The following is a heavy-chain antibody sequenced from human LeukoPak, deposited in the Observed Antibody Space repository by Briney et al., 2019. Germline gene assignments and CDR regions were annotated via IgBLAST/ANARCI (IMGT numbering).Heavy chain of an antibody. CDR3: ARGLRGSGTYDWFDP. CDR1: GGSISSSY. V-gene: IGHV4-59*01. CDR2: IYHSGST. J-gene: IGHJ5*02. D-gene: IGHD3-10*01. Sequence: SETLSLTCTVSGGSISSSYWSWIRQPPGKGLEWLGYIYHSGSTNYNPSLKSRVTISVDTSKNQFSLKLSSVTAADTAVYYCARGLRGSGTYDWFDPWGQGTLVTVPS.